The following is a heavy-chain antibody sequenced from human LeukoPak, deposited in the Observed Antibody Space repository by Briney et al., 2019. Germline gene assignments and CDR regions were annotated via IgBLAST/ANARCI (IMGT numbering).Heavy chain of an antibody. J-gene: IGHJ4*02. CDR2: INHSGST. V-gene: IGHV4-34*01. D-gene: IGHD2-2*01. Sequence: SETLSLTCTVSGGSISSYYWSWIRQPPGKGLEWIGEINHSGSTNYNPSLKSRVTISVDTSKNQFSLKLSSVTAADTAVYYCATRYCSSTSCLFDYWGQGTLVTVSS. CDR1: GGSISSYY. CDR3: ATRYCSSTSCLFDY.